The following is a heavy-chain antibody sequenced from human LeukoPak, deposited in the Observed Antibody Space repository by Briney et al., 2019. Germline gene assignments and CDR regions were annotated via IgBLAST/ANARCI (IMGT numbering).Heavy chain of an antibody. CDR1: GFTFNSYG. V-gene: IGHV3-30*03. CDR2: ISYDGSKK. D-gene: IGHD4-17*01. Sequence: GRSLRLSCAASGFTFNSYGMHWVRQAPGKGLEWVAVISYDGSKKYYADSVKGRFTISRDNSKNTLNLQMNSLRAEDTAVYYCTTDDGDYVSLWGQGTLVTVSS. J-gene: IGHJ4*02. CDR3: TTDDGDYVSL.